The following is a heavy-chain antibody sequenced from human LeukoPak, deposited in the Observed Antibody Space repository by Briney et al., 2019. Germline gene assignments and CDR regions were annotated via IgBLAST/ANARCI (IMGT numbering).Heavy chain of an antibody. Sequence: GGSLRLSCAASGFTFSSYWMHWVPQAPGKGLVWISRINSDGSSTSYADSVKGRLTISRDNAKNTLYLQMNSLRAEDTAVYYCATDYYDSSGYYGVPHYWGQGTLVTVSS. CDR2: INSDGSST. V-gene: IGHV3-74*01. D-gene: IGHD3-22*01. J-gene: IGHJ4*02. CDR3: ATDYYDSSGYYGVPHY. CDR1: GFTFSSYW.